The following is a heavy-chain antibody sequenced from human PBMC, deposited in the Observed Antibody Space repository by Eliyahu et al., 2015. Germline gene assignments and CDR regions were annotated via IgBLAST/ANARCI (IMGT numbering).Heavy chain of an antibody. CDR1: GGSIRSDGYY. V-gene: IGHV4-31*03. D-gene: IGHD3-22*01. Sequence: QVQLQESGPGLVKPSQTLSLTCTVXGGSIRSDGYYWNWIRQHPGKGLEWIGYIYNRRSTYYNPSLRSRVTISVDTSKSQFSLNLSSVTAADTAVYYCARGYYGDSSGYSPLDNWGQGTLVTVSS. J-gene: IGHJ4*02. CDR3: ARGYYGDSSGYSPLDN. CDR2: IYNRRST.